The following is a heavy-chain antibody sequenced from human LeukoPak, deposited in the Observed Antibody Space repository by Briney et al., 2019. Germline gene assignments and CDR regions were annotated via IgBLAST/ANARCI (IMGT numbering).Heavy chain of an antibody. V-gene: IGHV3-33*01. CDR2: IWSDGINK. CDR3: ARDYAVG. D-gene: IGHD3-16*01. Sequence: GGSLRLSCAASGFTFSDYGMHWVRQAPGEGLEWVAAIWSDGINKYSADSVKGRFTISRDNSKNTLYLQMNSLRVEDTAVYYCARDYAVGWGQGTLVTVSS. J-gene: IGHJ4*02. CDR1: GFTFSDYG.